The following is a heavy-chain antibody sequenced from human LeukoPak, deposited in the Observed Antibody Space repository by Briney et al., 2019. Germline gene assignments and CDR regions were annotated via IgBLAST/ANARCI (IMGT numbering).Heavy chain of an antibody. Sequence: GGSLRLSCAASGFTFSSYAMHWVRQAPGKGLEGVAVISYDGSNKYYADSVKGRFTISRDNSKNTLYLQMNSLRAEDTAVYYCAREEAAAGTPHFDYWGQGTLVTVSS. D-gene: IGHD6-13*01. V-gene: IGHV3-30-3*01. CDR1: GFTFSSYA. CDR3: AREEAAAGTPHFDY. CDR2: ISYDGSNK. J-gene: IGHJ4*02.